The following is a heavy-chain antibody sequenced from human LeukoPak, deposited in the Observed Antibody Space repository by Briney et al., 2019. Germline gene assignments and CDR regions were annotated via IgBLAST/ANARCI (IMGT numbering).Heavy chain of an antibody. D-gene: IGHD3-22*01. CDR3: ARDLWYYDSSGPFDY. Sequence: GRSLRLSCAASGFTFSSYAMHWVRQAPGKGLEWVAVISYDGSNKYYADSVKGRFTISRDNSKNTLYLQMNSLRAEDTAVYYCARDLWYYDSSGPFDYWGQGTLVTVSS. V-gene: IGHV3-30-3*01. J-gene: IGHJ4*02. CDR2: ISYDGSNK. CDR1: GFTFSSYA.